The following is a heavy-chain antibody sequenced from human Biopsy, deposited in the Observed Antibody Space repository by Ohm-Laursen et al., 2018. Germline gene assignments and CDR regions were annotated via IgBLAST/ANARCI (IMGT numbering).Heavy chain of an antibody. J-gene: IGHJ4*02. V-gene: IGHV1-69*13. D-gene: IGHD1-26*01. CDR3: AKRGVERGRPLAY. CDR2: INSMFGTT. CDR1: GGTFSSFG. Sequence: ASVKVSCKASGGTFSSFGISWVRQAPGQGLEWMGEINSMFGTTNYAQTFQGRVTITADESTSTAYMEVSSLRSEDTAVYYCAKRGVERGRPLAYWGQGTLVTVSS.